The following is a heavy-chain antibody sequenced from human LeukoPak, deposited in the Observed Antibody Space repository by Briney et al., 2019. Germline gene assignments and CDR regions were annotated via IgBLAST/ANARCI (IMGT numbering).Heavy chain of an antibody. CDR2: ISISGSFI. V-gene: IGHV3-48*01. CDR3: AKEGSYDNSGFDY. Sequence: GGSLRLSCAASGFTLSDYSMTWVRQAPGKGLEWLSYISISGSFIYYADSVKGRFTISRDNGRNSLHLQMNSLRAEDMALYYCAKEGSYDNSGFDYWGQGTLVTVSS. CDR1: GFTLSDYS. J-gene: IGHJ4*02. D-gene: IGHD3-22*01.